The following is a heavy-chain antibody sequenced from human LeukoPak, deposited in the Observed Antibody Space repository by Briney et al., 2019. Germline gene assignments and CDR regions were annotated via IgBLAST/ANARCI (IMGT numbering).Heavy chain of an antibody. D-gene: IGHD5-12*01. CDR3: AREGRVSGYDFDC. CDR2: INSDGSSI. V-gene: IGHV3-74*03. J-gene: IGHJ4*02. CDR1: GFTFSSYW. Sequence: GGSLRLSCAASGFTFSSYWMHWVRQAPGKGLVWVSRINSDGSSITHADSVKGRFTISRDNAKNTLYLQMNSLRVEDTAVYYCAREGRVSGYDFDCWGQGTLVTVSS.